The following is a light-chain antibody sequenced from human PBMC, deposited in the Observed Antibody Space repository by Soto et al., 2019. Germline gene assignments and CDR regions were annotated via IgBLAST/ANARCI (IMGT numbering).Light chain of an antibody. CDR1: QSVTSY. Sequence: EIVLTQSPATLSLSPGERATLSCRASQSVTSYLAWYQQRPGQAPRLLIYDASRRATGIPARFSGSGSGADFILTISTLEPEDFAVYYCQQRSSWPITFGQGTRLEIK. V-gene: IGKV3-11*01. CDR2: DAS. CDR3: QQRSSWPIT. J-gene: IGKJ5*01.